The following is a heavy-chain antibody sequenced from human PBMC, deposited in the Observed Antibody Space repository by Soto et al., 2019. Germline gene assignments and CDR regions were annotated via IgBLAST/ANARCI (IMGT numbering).Heavy chain of an antibody. Sequence: EVQLVESGGGLVQPGGSLRLSCVASGFTFSSYWMNWVRQAPGKGLEWVASIQQVGSEEYYVDSVKGRFTISRDNAKNSLYLQMSSLRAEDTAVYYCAKDRDPYYYYYLMDVWGQGTTVTVSS. CDR3: AKDRDPYYYYYLMDV. J-gene: IGHJ6*02. CDR1: GFTFSSYW. V-gene: IGHV3-7*01. CDR2: IQQVGSEE.